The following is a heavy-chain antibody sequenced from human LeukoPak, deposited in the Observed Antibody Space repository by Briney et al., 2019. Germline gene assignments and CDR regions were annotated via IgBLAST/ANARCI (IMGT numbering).Heavy chain of an antibody. J-gene: IGHJ3*02. CDR1: GFTFSSYG. V-gene: IGHV3-30*18. D-gene: IGHD3-10*01. CDR2: ISYDGSNK. CDR3: AKDPGGYGSATVGAFDI. Sequence: GGSLRLSCAASGFTFSSYGMHWVRQAPGKGLEWVAVISYDGSNKYYADSVKGRFTISRDNSKNTLYLQMNSLRAEDTAVYYCAKDPGGYGSATVGAFDIWGPGTMVTVSS.